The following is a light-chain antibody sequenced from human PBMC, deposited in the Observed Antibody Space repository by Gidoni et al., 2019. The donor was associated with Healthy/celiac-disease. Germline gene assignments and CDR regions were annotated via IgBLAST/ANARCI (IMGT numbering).Light chain of an antibody. CDR2: GAS. J-gene: IGKJ2*01. CDR1: QSVSSN. Sequence: EIAMTQSPATLSVSPGERATLSCRASQSVSSNLAWYQQKPGQAPRLLIYGASTRATGIPARFSGSGSGREFTLTISSLQSEDFAVYYCQQYNNWPPYTFGQGTKLEIK. V-gene: IGKV3-15*01. CDR3: QQYNNWPPYT.